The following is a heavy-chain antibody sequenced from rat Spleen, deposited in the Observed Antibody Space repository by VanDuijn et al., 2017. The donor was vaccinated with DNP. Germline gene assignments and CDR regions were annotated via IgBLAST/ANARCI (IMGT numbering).Heavy chain of an antibody. CDR3: AREGDYYNGYGDALDA. Sequence: EVQLVESGGDLVQPGRSLKLSCVASGFTFNKYWMTWIRQVPGKGLEWVAAITSSGGSTYYPDSVKGRFTISRDDAKDTLYLQMNSLRSEDTATYYCAREGDYYNGYGDALDAWGQGTSVTVSS. V-gene: IGHV5-31*01. D-gene: IGHD1-12*03. CDR2: ITSSGGST. J-gene: IGHJ4*01. CDR1: GFTFNKYW.